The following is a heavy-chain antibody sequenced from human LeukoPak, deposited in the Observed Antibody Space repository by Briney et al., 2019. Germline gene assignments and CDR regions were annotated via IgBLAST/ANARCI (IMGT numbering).Heavy chain of an antibody. D-gene: IGHD3-9*01. CDR3: ARDGGKGWLWFDY. J-gene: IGHJ4*02. Sequence: SQTLSLTCTVSGGSISSGDYYWSWIRQPPGKGLEWIGYIYYSGSTYYNPSLKSRVTISVDTSENQFSLKLSSVTAADTAVYYCARDGGKGWLWFDYWGQGTLVTVSS. CDR1: GGSISSGDYY. CDR2: IYYSGST. V-gene: IGHV4-30-4*01.